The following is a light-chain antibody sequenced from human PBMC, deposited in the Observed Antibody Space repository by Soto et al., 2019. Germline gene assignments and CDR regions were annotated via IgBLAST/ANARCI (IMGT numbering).Light chain of an antibody. V-gene: IGKV2-28*01. CDR1: QSLLHSNGYNY. CDR2: LGS. Sequence: DIVMTQSPLSLPVTPGEPASISCRSSQSLLHSNGYNYLDWYLQKPGQSPQLLIYLGSNRASGDHDRFSGSGSGTDFTVKISRVEAEDVGVYYCMQALQTPWTFGQGPKVEIK. J-gene: IGKJ1*01. CDR3: MQALQTPWT.